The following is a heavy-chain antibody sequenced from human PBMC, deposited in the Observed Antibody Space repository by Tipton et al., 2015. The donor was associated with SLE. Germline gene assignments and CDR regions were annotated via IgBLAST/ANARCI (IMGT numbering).Heavy chain of an antibody. CDR3: ARLGGFGGATFRGGMDV. D-gene: IGHD1-26*01. CDR1: GYSFTSYW. J-gene: IGHJ6*02. V-gene: IGHV5-10-1*01. CDR2: IDPSDSYT. Sequence: QSGPEVKKPGESLRISCKGSGYSFTSYWISWVRQMPGKGLEWMGRIDPSDSYTNYSPSFQGHVTISADKSISTAYLQWSSLKASDTAMYYCARLGGFGGATFRGGMDVWGQGTTVTVSS.